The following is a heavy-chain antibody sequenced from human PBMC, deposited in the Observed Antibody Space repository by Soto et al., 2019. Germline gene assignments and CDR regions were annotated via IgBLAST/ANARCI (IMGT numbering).Heavy chain of an antibody. D-gene: IGHD1-1*01. CDR2: IYSDGYT. V-gene: IGHV3-66*01. J-gene: IGHJ2*01. CDR1: GFNVSISY. CDR3: VRDPSRGNEWARYVDL. Sequence: PGGSLRLSCAASGFNVSISYMSWVRQVPGKGLEWVSIIYSDGYTYYAASVKGRFTISRDNFKNTLYLQMSSLRAEDTAVYYCVRDPSRGNEWARYVDLWGRGTLVTVSS.